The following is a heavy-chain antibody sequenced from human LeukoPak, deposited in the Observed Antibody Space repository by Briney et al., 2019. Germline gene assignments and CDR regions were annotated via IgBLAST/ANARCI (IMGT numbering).Heavy chain of an antibody. D-gene: IGHD2/OR15-2a*01. CDR3: AKPSFYDTDAFDI. CDR2: ISGSGGST. Sequence: GGSLRLSCAASGFTFSSYAMNWVRQAPGKGLEWVSTISGSGGSTYYADSVKGRFTISRDNSKNTLYLQMNSLRAEDTAVYYRAKPSFYDTDAFDIWGQGTMVTVSS. CDR1: GFTFSSYA. J-gene: IGHJ3*02. V-gene: IGHV3-23*01.